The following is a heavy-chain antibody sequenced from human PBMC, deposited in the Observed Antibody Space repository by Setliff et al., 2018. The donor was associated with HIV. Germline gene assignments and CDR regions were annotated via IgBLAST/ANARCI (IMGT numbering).Heavy chain of an antibody. Sequence: SETLSLTCAVYGGSFSGYDWSWIRQPPGKGLEWIGEINHSGSTNYNPSLKSRVTISVDTSKNQFSLKLNSVTAADTAVYYCARLRQWLAFFDSWGQGTLVTVSS. CDR2: INHSGST. D-gene: IGHD6-19*01. J-gene: IGHJ4*02. V-gene: IGHV4-34*01. CDR1: GGSFSGYD. CDR3: ARLRQWLAFFDS.